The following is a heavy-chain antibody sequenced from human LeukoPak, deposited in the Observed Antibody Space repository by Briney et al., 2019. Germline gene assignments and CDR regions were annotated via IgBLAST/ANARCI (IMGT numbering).Heavy chain of an antibody. V-gene: IGHV6-1*01. CDR3: ARDGGTSADAFDI. D-gene: IGHD1-1*01. J-gene: IGHJ3*02. Sequence: NWVRQAPGQGLEWLGRTYYRSKWYNDYAVSVKSRITINPDTSKNQFSLQLNSVTPEDTAVYYCARDGGTSADAFDIWGQGTMVTVSS. CDR2: TYYRSKWYN.